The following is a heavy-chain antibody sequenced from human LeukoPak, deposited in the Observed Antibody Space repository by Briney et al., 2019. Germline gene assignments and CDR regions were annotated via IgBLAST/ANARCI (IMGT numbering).Heavy chain of an antibody. J-gene: IGHJ4*02. CDR1: GFTFSSSW. CDR2: IKQDGSEK. Sequence: GGSLRLSCAASGFTFSSSWMSWVRQAPGKGLEWVANIKQDGSEKYYVDSVKGRFTISRDNAKTSLYLQMNSLRAEDTAVYYCARDQSGWYGKRYWGQGTLSPSHQ. D-gene: IGHD6-19*01. V-gene: IGHV3-7*04. CDR3: ARDQSGWYGKRY.